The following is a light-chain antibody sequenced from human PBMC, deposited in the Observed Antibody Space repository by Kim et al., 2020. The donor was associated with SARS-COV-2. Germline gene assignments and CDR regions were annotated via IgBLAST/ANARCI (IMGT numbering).Light chain of an antibody. CDR1: QSVSSSY. CDR3: QQFGSAVT. J-gene: IGKJ4*01. Sequence: ELVLAQSPGTLSLSPGESATLSCRPSQSVSSSYLAWYQQKPGQPPRLLIYGASIRATGTPARFSGSGTGTDFTLAISSLEPEDFAVYYCQQFGSAVTFGGGTKVDIK. V-gene: IGKV3-20*01. CDR2: GAS.